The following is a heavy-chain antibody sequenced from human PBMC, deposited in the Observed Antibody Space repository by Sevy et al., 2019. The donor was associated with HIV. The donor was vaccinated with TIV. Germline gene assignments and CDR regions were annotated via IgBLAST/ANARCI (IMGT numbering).Heavy chain of an antibody. Sequence: GGSLRLSCVTSGFTFRTSGMHWVRQSPGKGLEWVAIISYDEAHKNYADSVRGRFSISKDNSKNKLYLQMSSLKTEETAVFYCAKDYSAGITFVRGAYRARGDYFDYWGQGTQVTVSS. CDR1: GFTFRTSG. CDR2: ISYDEAHK. D-gene: IGHD3-10*01. J-gene: IGHJ4*02. CDR3: AKDYSAGITFVRGAYRARGDYFDY. V-gene: IGHV3-30*18.